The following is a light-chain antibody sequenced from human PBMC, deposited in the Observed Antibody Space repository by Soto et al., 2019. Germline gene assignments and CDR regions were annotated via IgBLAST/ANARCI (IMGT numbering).Light chain of an antibody. CDR2: GAT. Sequence: EILLTQSPATLSVSPGETATLSCRASQNVLSDLAWYQQKPGQAPRLLFYGATTRATDAPAKFRGRGSGTEFSLTISSLQSEDSATYYCQQYRSWPRTFGQGSKVEI. J-gene: IGKJ1*01. CDR1: QNVLSD. V-gene: IGKV3-15*01. CDR3: QQYRSWPRT.